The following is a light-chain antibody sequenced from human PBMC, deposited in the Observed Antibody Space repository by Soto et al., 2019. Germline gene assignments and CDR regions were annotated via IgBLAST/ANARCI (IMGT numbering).Light chain of an antibody. V-gene: IGKV3D-20*02. J-gene: IGKJ5*01. CDR2: DAS. CDR3: QQRSDWPPIT. CDR1: QSVSSSY. Sequence: EIVLTQSPGTLSLSPGERATLSCRAIQSVSSSYLAWYQQKPGQPPRLLIYDASYRATGIPDRFSGSGSGTDFTLTISSLEPEDFAVYYCQQRSDWPPITFGQGTRLEIK.